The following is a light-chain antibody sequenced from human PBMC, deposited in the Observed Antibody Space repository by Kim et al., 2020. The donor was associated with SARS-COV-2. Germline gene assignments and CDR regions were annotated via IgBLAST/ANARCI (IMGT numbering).Light chain of an antibody. V-gene: IGLV9-49*01. CDR2: VGTGGIVG. J-gene: IGLJ1*01. CDR1: SGYSNYK. CDR3: GADHGSGSNFVYV. Sequence: STLSSGYSNYKVDWYQQRPGKGPRFVMRVGTGGIVGSKGDGIPDRFSVLGSGLNRYLTIKNIQEEDESDYHCGADHGSGSNFVYVFGTGTKVTVL.